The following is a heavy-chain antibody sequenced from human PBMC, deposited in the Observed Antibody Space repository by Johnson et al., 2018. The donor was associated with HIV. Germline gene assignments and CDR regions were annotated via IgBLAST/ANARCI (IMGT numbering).Heavy chain of an antibody. CDR3: ARGGVVHDAFDM. J-gene: IGHJ3*02. Sequence: QLVESGGGLVQPGRSLRLSCAASGFTFDDYAMHWVRQAPGKGLEWVSGISWNSGSIGYADSVKGRFTISRDNAKNTLYLQLSSLRNEDTAVFYCARGGVVHDAFDMWGQGTMVTVSS. CDR2: ISWNSGSI. V-gene: IGHV3-9*01. CDR1: GFTFDDYA. D-gene: IGHD2-2*01.